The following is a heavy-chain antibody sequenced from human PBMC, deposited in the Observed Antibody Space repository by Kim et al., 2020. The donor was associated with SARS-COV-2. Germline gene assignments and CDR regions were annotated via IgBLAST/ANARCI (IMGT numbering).Heavy chain of an antibody. D-gene: IGHD3-16*01. CDR2: IQSDGSST. CDR3: ATKMGGG. CDR1: GFTFSNYW. J-gene: IGHJ4*02. Sequence: GGSLRLSCAASGFTFSNYWMHWVRQAPGKGPVWVSLIQSDGSSTSYADSVKGRFTISRDNAKNTLYLQMNSLRAEDTAVYHCATKMGGGWGQGTLVTVSS. V-gene: IGHV3-74*01.